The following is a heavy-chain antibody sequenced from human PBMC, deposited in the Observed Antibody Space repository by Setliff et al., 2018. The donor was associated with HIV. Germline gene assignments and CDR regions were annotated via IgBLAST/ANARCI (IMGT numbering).Heavy chain of an antibody. CDR3: ARDAGHIVVVVAAYYYYMDV. V-gene: IGHV1-2*02. J-gene: IGHJ6*03. CDR2: INPNSGGT. Sequence: ASVKVSCKPSGYTFSNYDINWVRQAAGQGLEWMGWINPNSGGTNYAQKFQGRVTMTRDTSISTAYMELSRLRSDDTAVYYCARDAGHIVVVVAAYYYYMDVWGKGTTVTVSS. CDR1: GYTFSNYD. D-gene: IGHD2-15*01.